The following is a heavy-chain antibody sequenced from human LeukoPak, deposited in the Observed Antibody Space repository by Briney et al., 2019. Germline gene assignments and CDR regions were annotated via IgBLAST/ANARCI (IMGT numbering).Heavy chain of an antibody. D-gene: IGHD3-22*01. CDR1: GFTFSSYW. Sequence: GGSLRLSCSASGFTFSSYWMHWVRQAPGKGLVWVSDINSDRSNTYYVDSVKGRFTISRDNAKNTLYLQLNSLRAEDTAVYYCARGADSNGYTVLDYWGQGTLVTVSS. J-gene: IGHJ4*02. CDR2: INSDRSNT. CDR3: ARGADSNGYTVLDY. V-gene: IGHV3-74*01.